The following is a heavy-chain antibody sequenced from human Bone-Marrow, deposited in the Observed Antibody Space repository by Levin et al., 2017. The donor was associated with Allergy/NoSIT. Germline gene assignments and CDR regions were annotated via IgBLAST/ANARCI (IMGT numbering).Heavy chain of an antibody. V-gene: IGHV1-2*02. CDR3: ARHIPHKD. D-gene: IGHD2-21*01. CDR2: IRPNSGTP. CDR1: GYVFTAYY. J-gene: IGHJ4*02. Sequence: GASVKVSCKTSGYVFTAYYIHWVRQFPGRRLDWMGWIRPNSGTPTYAQQFQGRVTMTRDTANSTVYLELSRLTADDTAVYYCARHIPHKDWGQGTLVIVSS.